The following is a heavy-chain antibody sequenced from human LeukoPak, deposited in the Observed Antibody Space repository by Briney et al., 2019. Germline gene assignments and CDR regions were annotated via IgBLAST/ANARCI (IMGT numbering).Heavy chain of an antibody. CDR3: ARDLMQTTVTTDYFDY. Sequence: GRSLRLSCAASGFTFSSYAMHWVRQAPGKGLEWVAVISYDGSNKYYADSVKGRFTISRDNSKNTLYLQMNSLRAEDTAVYYCARDLMQTTVTTDYFDYWGQGTLVTASS. CDR2: ISYDGSNK. CDR1: GFTFSSYA. V-gene: IGHV3-30-3*01. J-gene: IGHJ4*02. D-gene: IGHD4-17*01.